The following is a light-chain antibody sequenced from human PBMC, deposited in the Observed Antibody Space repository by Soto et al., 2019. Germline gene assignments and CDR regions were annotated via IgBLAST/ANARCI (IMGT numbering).Light chain of an antibody. CDR2: GAS. CDR3: QQYNNWWT. V-gene: IGKV3-15*01. J-gene: IGKJ1*01. Sequence: EIVMTQSPATLSVSPGERATLSCRASQSINSNLAWYQQKPGQTPRLLIYGASTRATGIPDRFSGSGSGTDFTLTISSLQSEDFAVYYCQQYNNWWTFGQGTKVEIK. CDR1: QSINSN.